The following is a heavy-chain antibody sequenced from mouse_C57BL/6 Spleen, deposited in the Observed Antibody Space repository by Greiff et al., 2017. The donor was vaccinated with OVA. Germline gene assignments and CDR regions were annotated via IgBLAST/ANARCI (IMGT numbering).Heavy chain of an antibody. CDR2: IRSKSSNSAT. V-gene: IGHV10-3*01. Sequence: EVKLVESGGGLVQPKGSLKLSCAASGFTFNTYAMHWVRQAPGKGLEWVARIRSKSSNSATYYADSVKDRFTISRDASQSMLYLPMSNLKTEDTAMYYGVRDASRRRDYYAMDYWGQGTSVTVSS. D-gene: IGHD6-1*01. CDR1: GFTFNTYA. J-gene: IGHJ4*01. CDR3: VRDASRRRDYYAMDY.